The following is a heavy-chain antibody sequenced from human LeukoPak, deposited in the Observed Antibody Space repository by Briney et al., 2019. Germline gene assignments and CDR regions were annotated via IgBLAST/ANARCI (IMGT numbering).Heavy chain of an antibody. V-gene: IGHV1-18*01. CDR1: GYTFTNYG. Sequence: GSVKVSCKASGYTFTNYGITWVRQAPGQGLEWMGWISGYQGSTKYAQNFQGRVTMTIDTSTSTAYMELSSLRSEDTAVYYCARALTTYCYDSSGLFAFDIWGQGTMVTVSS. CDR2: ISGYQGST. J-gene: IGHJ3*02. D-gene: IGHD3-22*01. CDR3: ARALTTYCYDSSGLFAFDI.